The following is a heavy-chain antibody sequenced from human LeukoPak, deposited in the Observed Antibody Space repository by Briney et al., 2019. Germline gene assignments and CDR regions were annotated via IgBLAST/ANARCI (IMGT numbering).Heavy chain of an antibody. J-gene: IGHJ4*02. V-gene: IGHV4-61*02. CDR1: GGSISSGSYY. CDR3: ARHEASHIAAHLGY. D-gene: IGHD6-6*01. Sequence: PSQTLSLTCTVSGGSISSGSYYWSWIRQPAGKGLEWIGRIYTSGSTNYNPSLKSRVTISVDTSKNQFSLKLSSVTAADTAVYYCARHEASHIAAHLGYWGQGTLVTVSS. CDR2: IYTSGST.